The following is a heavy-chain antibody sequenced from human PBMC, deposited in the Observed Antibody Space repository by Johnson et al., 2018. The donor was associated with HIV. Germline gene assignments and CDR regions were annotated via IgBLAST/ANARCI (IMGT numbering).Heavy chain of an antibody. D-gene: IGHD3-22*01. CDR3: AKGCRWLLERTYAFDI. Sequence: QMQLVESGGGVVQPGGSLRLSCAASDSMFSSYGIHWVRQAPGKGLEWVAIISYDGYKTYYGHSVKGRFTISRDNSRNTVYLQMNSLRVEDTAVYYCAKGCRWLLERTYAFDIWGQGTMVTVSS. CDR2: ISYDGYKT. J-gene: IGHJ3*02. V-gene: IGHV3-30*18. CDR1: DSMFSSYG.